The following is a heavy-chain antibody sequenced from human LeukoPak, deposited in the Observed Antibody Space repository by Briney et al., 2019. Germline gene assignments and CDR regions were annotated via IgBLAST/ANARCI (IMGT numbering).Heavy chain of an antibody. J-gene: IGHJ4*02. CDR2: INPNSGGT. CDR3: AKGGTSLDFDF. Sequence: GASVKVSCKPSGYNFFGYYIHWVRQAPGQGLEWMGWINPNSGGTNYAPRFQGRVTMSSDKYSNTVYMELNRLTFDDTAVYYCAKGGTSLDFDFWGLGSRVTVSS. V-gene: IGHV1-2*02. CDR1: GYNFFGYY. D-gene: IGHD3-3*02.